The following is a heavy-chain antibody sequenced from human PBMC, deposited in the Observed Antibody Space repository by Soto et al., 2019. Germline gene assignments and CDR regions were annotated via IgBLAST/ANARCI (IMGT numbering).Heavy chain of an antibody. CDR1: GYTFSTYG. D-gene: IGHD6-6*01. Sequence: GASVKVSCKASGYTFSTYGISWVRQAPGQRLEWMGWISAYNGNTNYAQKLQGRVTMTTDTSTSTAYMELRSLRSDDTAVYYCARDLIAVRPGWFDPWGQGTLVTVS. J-gene: IGHJ5*02. CDR2: ISAYNGNT. CDR3: ARDLIAVRPGWFDP. V-gene: IGHV1-18*01.